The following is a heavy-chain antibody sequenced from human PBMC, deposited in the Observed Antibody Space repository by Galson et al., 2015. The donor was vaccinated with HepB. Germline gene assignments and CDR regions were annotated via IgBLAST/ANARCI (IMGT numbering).Heavy chain of an antibody. J-gene: IGHJ4*02. CDR1: GFSLRTSGVG. V-gene: IGHV2-5*02. CDR3: AHQTGRYFDWDPRKFEH. CDR2: IYWDDAK. D-gene: IGHD3-9*01. Sequence: PALVKPTQTLTLTCTFSGFSLRTSGVGVGWIRQPPGKALEWLALIYWDDAKRYSPSLKSRPTLTKDTSKNQVVLMMTNMDPVDTATYYCAHQTGRYFDWDPRKFEHRGQGILVTVSS.